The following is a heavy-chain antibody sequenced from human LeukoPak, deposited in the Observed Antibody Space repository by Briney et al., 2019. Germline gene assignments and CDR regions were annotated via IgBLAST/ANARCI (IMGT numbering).Heavy chain of an antibody. V-gene: IGHV4-39*07. Sequence: PSETLSLTCTVSGGSISSSSYYWGWIRQPPGKGLEWIGSIYYSGSTYYNPSLKSRVTISVDTSKNQFSLKLSSVTAADTAVYYCARGPESGSFFDYWGQGTLVTVSS. CDR2: IYYSGST. CDR3: ARGPESGSFFDY. D-gene: IGHD1-26*01. CDR1: GGSISSSSYY. J-gene: IGHJ4*02.